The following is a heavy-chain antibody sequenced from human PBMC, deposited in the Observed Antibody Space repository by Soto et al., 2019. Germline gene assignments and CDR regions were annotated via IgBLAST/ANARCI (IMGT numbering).Heavy chain of an antibody. Sequence: PSETLSLTCTVSVGSISSYYWSWIRQPPGKGLEWIGYIYYSGSTNYNPSLKSRVTISVDTSKNQFSLKLSSVTAADTAVYYCARARGDSRILPDYWGQGTLVTVSS. J-gene: IGHJ4*02. D-gene: IGHD3-10*01. CDR2: IYYSGST. V-gene: IGHV4-59*01. CDR1: VGSISSYY. CDR3: ARARGDSRILPDY.